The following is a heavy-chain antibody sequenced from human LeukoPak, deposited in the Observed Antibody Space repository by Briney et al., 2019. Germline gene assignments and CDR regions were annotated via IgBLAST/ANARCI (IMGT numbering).Heavy chain of an antibody. CDR1: GGTFSSYA. CDR3: ARDCDIVVVPAAIRYYYYGMDV. CDR2: IIPIFGIA. V-gene: IGHV1-69*04. Sequence: SVKVSCKASGGTFSSYAISWVRQAPGQGLEWMGRIIPIFGIANYAQKFQGRVTITADKSTSTAYMELSSLRSEDTAVYYCARDCDIVVVPAAIRYYYYGMDVWGQGTTVTVSS. J-gene: IGHJ6*02. D-gene: IGHD2-2*02.